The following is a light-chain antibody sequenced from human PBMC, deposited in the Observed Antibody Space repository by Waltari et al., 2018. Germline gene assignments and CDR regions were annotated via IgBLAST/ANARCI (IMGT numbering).Light chain of an antibody. CDR3: SSYSTSGTLWV. Sequence: QSALTQPASLSGSPGQSITFSCTGTSSDIGGSDYVPWSQQHPGRAPKLMIYDVTNRPSGVSNRFSGSKSGNTASLTISGLQAEDEADYYCSSYSTSGTLWVFGGGTKLTVL. V-gene: IGLV2-14*03. CDR2: DVT. CDR1: SSDIGGSDY. J-gene: IGLJ3*02.